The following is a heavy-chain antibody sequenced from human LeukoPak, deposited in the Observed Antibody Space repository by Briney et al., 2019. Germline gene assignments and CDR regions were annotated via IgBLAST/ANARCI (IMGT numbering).Heavy chain of an antibody. CDR3: AKGLGYYDNSGYSY. V-gene: IGHV3-23*01. J-gene: IGHJ4*02. D-gene: IGHD3-22*01. Sequence: GGSQRLFCAASGFTFTSYAMTWVRQAPGKGLEWVSAISGSGGSTYYADSVKGRFTISRDNSKRALYLQMNSLRAEDTAVYYCAKGLGYYDNSGYSYWGQGTLVTVSS. CDR1: GFTFTSYA. CDR2: ISGSGGST.